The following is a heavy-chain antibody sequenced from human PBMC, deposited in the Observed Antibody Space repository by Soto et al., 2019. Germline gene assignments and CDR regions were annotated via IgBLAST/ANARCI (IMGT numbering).Heavy chain of an antibody. Sequence: SETLSLTCTVSGGSISSGDYYWSWIRQPPGKGLEWIGYIHHSGSTSYNPSLKSRVTMSVDTSKNHFSLKVNSVTAADTALYYCARQGFGQLHGLVDVWGPGTTVTVSS. V-gene: IGHV4-61*03. D-gene: IGHD3-10*01. J-gene: IGHJ6*02. CDR3: ARQGFGQLHGLVDV. CDR2: IHHSGST. CDR1: GGSISSGDYY.